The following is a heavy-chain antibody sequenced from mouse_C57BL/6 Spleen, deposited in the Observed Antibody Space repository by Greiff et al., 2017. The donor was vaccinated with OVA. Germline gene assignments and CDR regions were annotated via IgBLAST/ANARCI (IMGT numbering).Heavy chain of an antibody. D-gene: IGHD1-1*01. CDR2: ISGGGGNT. V-gene: IGHV5-9*01. Sequence: EVKLVESGGGLVKPGGSLKLSCAASGFTFSSYTMSWVRQTPEKRLEWVATISGGGGNTYYPDSVKGRFTISRDNAKNTLYLQMRSLRSEDTALYYWARQGYYGHWYFDVRGTGTTVTVSS. CDR1: GFTFSSYT. CDR3: ARQGYYGHWYFDV. J-gene: IGHJ1*03.